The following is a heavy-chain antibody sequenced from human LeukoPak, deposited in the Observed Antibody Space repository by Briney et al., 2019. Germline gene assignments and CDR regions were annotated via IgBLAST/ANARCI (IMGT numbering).Heavy chain of an antibody. V-gene: IGHV3-21*01. CDR1: GFTFSSYS. CDR3: ARTDYYDKSIDY. D-gene: IGHD3-22*01. CDR2: ISTGSSFI. Sequence: PGGSLRLSCAASGFTFSSYSMNWVRQAPGKGLEWVSSISTGSSFIYYADSVKGRSTISRDIAKNSLYLQMNSLRAEDTAVYYCARTDYYDKSIDYWGQGTLVTVSS. J-gene: IGHJ4*02.